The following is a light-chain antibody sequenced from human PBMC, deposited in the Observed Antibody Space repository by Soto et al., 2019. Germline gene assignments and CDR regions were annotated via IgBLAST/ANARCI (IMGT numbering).Light chain of an antibody. J-gene: IGKJ5*01. CDR3: QQLNSYPVT. V-gene: IGKV1-9*01. Sequence: IQLTQSPSSLSASVGDRVTITCRASQGISSYLACYQQKPGKGPKLLIYAASTLQSGVPSRFGGSGSGTDFTLTISSLQPEDFATYYCQQLNSYPVTFGQGTRLEIK. CDR2: AAS. CDR1: QGISSY.